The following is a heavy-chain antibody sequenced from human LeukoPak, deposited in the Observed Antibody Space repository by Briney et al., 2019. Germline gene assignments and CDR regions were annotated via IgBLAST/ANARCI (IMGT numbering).Heavy chain of an antibody. CDR2: IKQDGSEK. V-gene: IGHV3-7*01. D-gene: IGHD3-10*01. J-gene: IGHJ4*02. Sequence: GGSLRLSCEVSGFTLSNYWMSWVRQAPGKGLEWVGNIKQDGSEKNYVDSVKGRFTISRDNTNNLLFLQMDTLRVEDTAVYYCASEHTYYYGSGSSLDYWGQGTLVTVSS. CDR3: ASEHTYYYGSGSSLDY. CDR1: GFTLSNYW.